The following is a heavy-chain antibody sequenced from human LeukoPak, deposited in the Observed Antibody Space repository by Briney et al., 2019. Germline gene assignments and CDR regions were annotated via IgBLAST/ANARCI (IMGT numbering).Heavy chain of an antibody. CDR1: GITFSTYS. D-gene: IGHD2-2*01. J-gene: IGHJ4*02. CDR3: ARAQCTSTTCSYYFDY. V-gene: IGHV3-21*01. Sequence: GGSLRLSCAASGITFSTYSMNWVRQAPGKGLEWVSSINSGSSSRYYADSVKGRFIISRDNAKNSLYLQMNRLRAEDTAVYYCARAQCTSTTCSYYFDYWGQGTLVTVPS. CDR2: INSGSSSR.